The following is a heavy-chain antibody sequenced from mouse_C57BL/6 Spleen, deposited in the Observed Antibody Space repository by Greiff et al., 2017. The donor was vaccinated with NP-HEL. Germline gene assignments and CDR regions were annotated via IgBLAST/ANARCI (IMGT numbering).Heavy chain of an antibody. CDR1: GFTFSSYA. D-gene: IGHD2-1*01. V-gene: IGHV5-4*03. CDR3: ASDGVTGFDY. Sequence: EVMLVESGGGLVKPGGSLKLSCAASGFTFSSYAMSWVRQTPEKRLEWVATISDGGSYTYYPDNVKGRFTISRDNAKNNLYLQMSHLKSEDTAMYYCASDGVTGFDYWGQGTTLTVSS. J-gene: IGHJ2*01. CDR2: ISDGGSYT.